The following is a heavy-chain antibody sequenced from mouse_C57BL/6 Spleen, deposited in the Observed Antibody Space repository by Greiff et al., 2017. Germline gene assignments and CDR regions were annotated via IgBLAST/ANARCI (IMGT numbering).Heavy chain of an antibody. CDR1: GFTFSSYA. J-gene: IGHJ4*01. D-gene: IGHD1-1*01. V-gene: IGHV5-4*03. Sequence: EVKLVESGGGLVKPGGSLKLSCAASGFTFSSYAMSWVRQTPEKRLEWVATISDGGSYTYYPDNVKGRFTISRDNAKNNLYLQMSHLKSEDTAMYYCARGGYYGAYDAMDYWGQGTSVTVSS. CDR3: ARGGYYGAYDAMDY. CDR2: ISDGGSYT.